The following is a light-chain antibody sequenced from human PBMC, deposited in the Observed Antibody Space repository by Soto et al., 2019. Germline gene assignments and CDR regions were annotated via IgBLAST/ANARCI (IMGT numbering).Light chain of an antibody. CDR2: DAS. J-gene: IGKJ1*01. V-gene: IGKV3-11*01. CDR3: QQRSIWPWT. CDR1: QSVSNY. Sequence: EIVLAQSPATRALSPGERATLSCWASQSVSNYFVWYQQKPGQAPRLLIYDASKRATGIPARFSGSGSGTDFTLTISSLEPEDFAVYYCQQRSIWPWTFGQGTKVDIK.